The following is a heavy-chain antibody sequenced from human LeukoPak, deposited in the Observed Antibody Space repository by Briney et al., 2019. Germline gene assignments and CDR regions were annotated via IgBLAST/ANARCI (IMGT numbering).Heavy chain of an antibody. Sequence: PGRSLRLSCVASGFIFRNYAMHWVRQAPGKGLEWVAVGSHDGRNKIYGDSVKGRFTISRDNSKNTVYLQMDNLRPEDTAVYYCAKDRDSITWSFFDFWGQGTLVTVSS. V-gene: IGHV3-30*18. CDR2: GSHDGRNK. J-gene: IGHJ4*02. D-gene: IGHD6-13*01. CDR1: GFIFRNYA. CDR3: AKDRDSITWSFFDF.